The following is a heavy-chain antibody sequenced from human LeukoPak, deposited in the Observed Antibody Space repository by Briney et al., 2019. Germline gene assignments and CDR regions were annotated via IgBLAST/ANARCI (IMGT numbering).Heavy chain of an antibody. D-gene: IGHD6-19*01. V-gene: IGHV3-9*01. CDR3: AKATRSSGSLGAFDI. Sequence: SGGSLRLSCAASGFTFDDYAMHWVRQAPGKGLEWVSGISWNSGSIGYADSVKGRFTISRDNAKNPLYLQMNSLRAEDTALYYCAKATRSSGSLGAFDIWGQGTMVTVSS. J-gene: IGHJ3*02. CDR1: GFTFDDYA. CDR2: ISWNSGSI.